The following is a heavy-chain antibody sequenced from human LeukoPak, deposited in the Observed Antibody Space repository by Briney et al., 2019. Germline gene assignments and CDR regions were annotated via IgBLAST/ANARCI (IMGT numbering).Heavy chain of an antibody. V-gene: IGHV3-23*01. D-gene: IGHD1-26*01. CDR1: GFTFSSYS. Sequence: GGSLRLSCAASGFTFSSYSMNWVRQAPGKGLEWVSGISGSGGSTYYADAVKGRFSISRDNSKNTLSLQMSSLRAEDTALYYCAKAIVGATTGAFDIWGQGTMVTVSS. J-gene: IGHJ3*02. CDR2: ISGSGGST. CDR3: AKAIVGATTGAFDI.